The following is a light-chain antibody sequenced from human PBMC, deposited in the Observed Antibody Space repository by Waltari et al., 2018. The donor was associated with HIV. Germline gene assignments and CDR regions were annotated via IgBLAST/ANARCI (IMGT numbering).Light chain of an antibody. V-gene: IGLV1-47*01. J-gene: IGLJ1*01. CDR3: AAWDDSLSGSYV. Sequence: QSVLTQPPSASGTPGQRVTIPCSGSSFNVGRNFVSWYQQVPGTAPKVLIFRDNQRPSGVPDRFSGSKSGASASLAISGLRSEDEADYYCAAWDDSLSGSYVFGPGTKVTVL. CDR1: SFNVGRNF. CDR2: RDN.